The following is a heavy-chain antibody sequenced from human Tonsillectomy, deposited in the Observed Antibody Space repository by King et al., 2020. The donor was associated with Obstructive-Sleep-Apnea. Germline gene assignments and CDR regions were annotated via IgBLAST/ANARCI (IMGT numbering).Heavy chain of an antibody. CDR1: GFTFSSYA. J-gene: IGHJ6*02. D-gene: IGHD6-13*01. CDR2: ISYDGSNK. V-gene: IGHV3-30*04. CDR3: AGKDPMAAVRLRYYYAMAV. Sequence: QVQLVESGGGVVQPGRPLRLSCAVSGFTFSSYAMHLVRQAPGKGLEWVAVISYDGSNKNYGDSVKGRFTISGDKSNNTLFLQMNSLRAEDTALYYCAGKDPMAAVRLRYYYAMAVSGQGTTVTASS.